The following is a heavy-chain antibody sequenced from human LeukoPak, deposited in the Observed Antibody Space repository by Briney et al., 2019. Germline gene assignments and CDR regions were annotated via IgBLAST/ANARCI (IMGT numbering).Heavy chain of an antibody. Sequence: GRSLRLSCSASGLAFSSDGTHWVRQAPGKGLEWVAGVWYDGINKYYADSVKGRFTISRDNSKNTLYLQMNSLRAEDTAVYYCATDVNDFDIWGQGTLVTVSS. CDR1: GLAFSSDG. CDR2: VWYDGINK. D-gene: IGHD1-1*01. V-gene: IGHV3-33*01. CDR3: ATDVNDFDI. J-gene: IGHJ3*02.